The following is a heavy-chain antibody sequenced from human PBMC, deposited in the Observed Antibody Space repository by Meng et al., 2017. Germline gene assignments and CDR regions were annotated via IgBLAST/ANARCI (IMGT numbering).Heavy chain of an antibody. D-gene: IGHD6-13*01. CDR2: IERKSYDGTL. V-gene: IGHV3-15*04. CDR3: ATGAAAADH. Sequence: VQRGGSGGCLVQPGWYRSLSCVVSELRVPEGWMSWVRQAQGKGLEWVGRIERKSYDGTLYYAAPVKGRFSISRDDSKNTLYLQMDSLINEDTAVYFCATGAAAADHWGQGTLVTVSS. CDR1: ELRVPEGW. J-gene: IGHJ4*02.